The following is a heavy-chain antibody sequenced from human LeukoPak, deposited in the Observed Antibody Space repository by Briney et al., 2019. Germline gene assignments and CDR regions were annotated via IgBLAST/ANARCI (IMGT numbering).Heavy chain of an antibody. V-gene: IGHV4-34*01. D-gene: IGHD2-2*01. J-gene: IGHJ6*02. Sequence: SETLSLTCAVYGGSFSGYYWSWIRQPPGKGLEWIGEINHSGSTNYNPSLKSRVTISVDTSKNQFSLKPSSVTAADTAVYYCARVGHVVVVPAAMGYGMDVWGQGTTVTVSS. CDR1: GGSFSGYY. CDR2: INHSGST. CDR3: ARVGHVVVVPAAMGYGMDV.